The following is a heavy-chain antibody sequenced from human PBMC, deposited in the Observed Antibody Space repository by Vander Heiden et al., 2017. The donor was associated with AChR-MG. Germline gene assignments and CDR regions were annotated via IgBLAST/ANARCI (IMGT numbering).Heavy chain of an antibody. CDR2: ISAYNGNT. V-gene: IGHV1-18*01. CDR1: GYTFTSYG. D-gene: IGHD3-10*01. Sequence: QVQLVQSGAEVKKPGASVTVSCKASGYTFTSYGISWVRPAPGQGLEWMGWISAYNGNTNYAQKLQGRVTMTTDTSTSTAYMELRSLRSDDTAVYYCARDLYYYGSGSYYDPYYYYYGMDVWGQGTTVTVSS. J-gene: IGHJ6*02. CDR3: ARDLYYYGSGSYYDPYYYYYGMDV.